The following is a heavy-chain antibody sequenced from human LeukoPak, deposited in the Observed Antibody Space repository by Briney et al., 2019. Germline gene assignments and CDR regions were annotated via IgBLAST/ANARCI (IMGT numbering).Heavy chain of an antibody. Sequence: GGSLRLSCAASGFTFTSYAMSWVRQTPGKGLEWVSGISPSGGSTYYPDSVKGRFTISRDNSKNTLYLQINSLRAEDTAVYYCAKFGYSGYRCAYDIWGQGTVVTVSS. CDR2: ISPSGGST. D-gene: IGHD5-12*01. V-gene: IGHV3-23*01. CDR3: AKFGYSGYRCAYDI. CDR1: GFTFTSYA. J-gene: IGHJ3*02.